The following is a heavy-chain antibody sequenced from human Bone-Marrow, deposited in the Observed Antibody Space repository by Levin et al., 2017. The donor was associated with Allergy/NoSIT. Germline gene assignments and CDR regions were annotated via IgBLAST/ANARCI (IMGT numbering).Heavy chain of an antibody. D-gene: IGHD3-10*01. V-gene: IGHV4-34*01. CDR1: GGSFSGYY. CDR3: ARGGPVLLWFGELYLDY. J-gene: IGHJ4*02. Sequence: SCAVYGGSFSGYYWSWIRQPPGKGLEWIGEINHSGSTNYNPSLKSRVTISVDTSKNQFSLKLSSVTAADTAVYYCARGGPVLLWFGELYLDYWGQGTLVTVSS. CDR2: INHSGST.